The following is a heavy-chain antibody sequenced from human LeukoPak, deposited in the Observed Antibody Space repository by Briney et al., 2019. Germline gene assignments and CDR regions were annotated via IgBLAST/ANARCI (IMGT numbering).Heavy chain of an antibody. J-gene: IGHJ4*02. Sequence: PGGSLRLSCAASGFTFSSYGMHWVRQAPGKGLEWVAFIRYDGSNKYYADSVKGRFTISRDNSKNTLYLQMNSLRAEDTAVYYCATSVRGYSYGRWYWGQGTLVTVSS. D-gene: IGHD5-18*01. CDR2: IRYDGSNK. V-gene: IGHV3-30*02. CDR3: ATSVRGYSYGRWY. CDR1: GFTFSSYG.